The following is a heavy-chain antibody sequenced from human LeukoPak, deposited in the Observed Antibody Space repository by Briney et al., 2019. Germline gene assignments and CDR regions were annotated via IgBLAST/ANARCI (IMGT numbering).Heavy chain of an antibody. J-gene: IGHJ5*02. CDR3: ARGFINYYDSSVTNLGEWFDP. D-gene: IGHD3-22*01. V-gene: IGHV4-39*01. Sequence: SETLSLTCTVSGGSISSSSYYWGWRRQPPGKGLEWLGSIYYSGSTYYNPSIKSRVTISVDTSKNQFSLKLSSVTAADTAVYYCARGFINYYDSSVTNLGEWFDPWGQGTLVTVSS. CDR1: GGSISSSSYY. CDR2: IYYSGST.